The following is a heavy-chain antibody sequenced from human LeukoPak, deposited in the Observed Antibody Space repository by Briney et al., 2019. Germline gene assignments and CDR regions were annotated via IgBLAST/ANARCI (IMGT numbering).Heavy chain of an antibody. Sequence: GGSLRLSCAGTGYTFSSYGMSWVRQAPGKGLEWVGFIRGKVSGETTLYAASVQGRFTMARDDSKSIVYLQMNSLKTDDTAVYYCTRDYQNEYWGQGTLVTVSS. CDR1: GYTFSSYG. CDR2: IRGKVSGETT. J-gene: IGHJ4*02. D-gene: IGHD3-16*02. V-gene: IGHV3-49*04. CDR3: TRDYQNEY.